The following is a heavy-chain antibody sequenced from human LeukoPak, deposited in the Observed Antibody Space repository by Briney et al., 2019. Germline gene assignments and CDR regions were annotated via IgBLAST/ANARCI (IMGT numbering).Heavy chain of an antibody. V-gene: IGHV3-21*04. J-gene: IGHJ4*02. Sequence: PGGSLRLSCAASGFTFSSYSMNWVRQAPGKGLEWVSSISSSSSYIYYADSVKGRFTISRDSAKNSLYLQMNSLRVEDTALYYCAKGGRHSSSWNEYWGQGTLVTVSS. CDR1: GFTFSSYS. CDR2: ISSSSSYI. D-gene: IGHD6-13*01. CDR3: AKGGRHSSSWNEY.